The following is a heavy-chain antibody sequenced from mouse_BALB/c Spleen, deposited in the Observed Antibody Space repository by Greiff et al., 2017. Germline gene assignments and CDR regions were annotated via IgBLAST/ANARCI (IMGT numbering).Heavy chain of an antibody. CDR3: ASRYGSGYDYAMDY. CDR1: GFTFSDYY. Sequence: EVNVVESGGGLVKPGGSLKLSCAASGFTFSDYYMYWVRQTPEKRLEWVATISDGGSYTYYPDSVKGRFTISRDNAKNNLYLQMSSLKSEDTAMYYCASRYGSGYDYAMDYWGQGTSVTVSS. J-gene: IGHJ4*01. CDR2: ISDGGSYT. V-gene: IGHV5-4*02. D-gene: IGHD1-1*01.